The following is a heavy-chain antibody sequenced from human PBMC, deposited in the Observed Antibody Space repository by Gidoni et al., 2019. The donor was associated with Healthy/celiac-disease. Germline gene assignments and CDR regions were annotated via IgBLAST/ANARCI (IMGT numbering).Heavy chain of an antibody. V-gene: IGHV3-9*01. J-gene: IGHJ6*02. CDR2: ISWNSRSI. D-gene: IGHD2-2*01. Sequence: EVQLVESGGGLVQPGRSLRLSGEPSGCTFDDYAMHWVRQAPGKGLEWVSGISWNSRSIGYADSVKCRFTISRDNAKISLYLQMNSLRAEDTALYYCAKDLGYCSSTSCYGEHYYYYGMDVWGQGTTVTVSS. CDR3: AKDLGYCSSTSCYGEHYYYYGMDV. CDR1: GCTFDDYA.